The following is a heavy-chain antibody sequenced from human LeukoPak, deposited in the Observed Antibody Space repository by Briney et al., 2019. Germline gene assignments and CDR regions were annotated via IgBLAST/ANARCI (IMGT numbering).Heavy chain of an antibody. V-gene: IGHV3-21*01. CDR1: GFTFSSYS. CDR3: ARIRSHSGSYFDAFDI. CDR2: ISSSSSYI. D-gene: IGHD1-26*01. Sequence: PGGSLRLSCAASGFTFSSYSMNWVRQAPGKGLEWVSSISSSSSYIYYADSVKGRFTISRDNAKNSLYLQMNSLRAEDTAVYYCARIRSHSGSYFDAFDIWGQGTMVTVSS. J-gene: IGHJ3*02.